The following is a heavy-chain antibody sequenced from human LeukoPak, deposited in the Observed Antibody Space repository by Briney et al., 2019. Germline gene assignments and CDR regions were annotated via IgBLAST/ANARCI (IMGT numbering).Heavy chain of an antibody. D-gene: IGHD3-22*01. CDR3: ARDPHYYDSSGWYDI. V-gene: IGHV3-7*01. Sequence: GGSLRLSCAASGFTFSSYWMSWVRQAPGKGLEWVANIKQDGSEKYYVDSVKGRFTISRDNSKNTLYLQMNSLRAEDTAVYYCARDPHYYDSSGWYDIWGQGTMVTVSS. CDR1: GFTFSSYW. J-gene: IGHJ3*02. CDR2: IKQDGSEK.